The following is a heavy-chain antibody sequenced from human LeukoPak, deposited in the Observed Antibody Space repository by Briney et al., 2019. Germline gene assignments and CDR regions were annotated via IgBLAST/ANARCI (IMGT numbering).Heavy chain of an antibody. D-gene: IGHD5-12*01. J-gene: IGHJ4*02. V-gene: IGHV4-31*03. CDR2: IYYSGST. CDR1: GGSISSGGYY. CDR3: ARLSGRAWIDY. Sequence: PSETLSLTCTVSGGSISSGGYYWSWIRQHPGKGLEWIGYIYYSGSTYYNPSLKSRVTISVDTSKNQFSLKLSSVTAADTAVYYCARLSGRAWIDYWGQGTLVTVSS.